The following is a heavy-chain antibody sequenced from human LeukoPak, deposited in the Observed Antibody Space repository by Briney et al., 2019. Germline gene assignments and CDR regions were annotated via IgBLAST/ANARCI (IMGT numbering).Heavy chain of an antibody. CDR2: ISSSSSYI. CDR3: ARYSGYDSTYFDY. D-gene: IGHD5-12*01. Sequence: GGSLRLSCAASGFTFSSYTMNWVRQAPGKGLEWVSSISSSSSYIYYADSVKGRFTISRDNAKNSLYLQMNSLRAGDTAVYYCARYSGYDSTYFDYWGQGTLVTVSS. J-gene: IGHJ4*02. V-gene: IGHV3-21*01. CDR1: GFTFSSYT.